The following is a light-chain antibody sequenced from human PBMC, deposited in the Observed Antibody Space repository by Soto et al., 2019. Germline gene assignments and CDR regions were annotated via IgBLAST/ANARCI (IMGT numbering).Light chain of an antibody. CDR1: QSISSY. Sequence: DIQMTQSPSSLSASVGDRVTITCRASQSISSYLNWYQQKPGKAPKLLIYAASSLQSGVPSRFSGSGSGTDFTLTISSLQPEDFVTYCCQQSYSTNMYTFGQGTKLEIK. CDR2: AAS. CDR3: QQSYSTNMYT. V-gene: IGKV1-39*01. J-gene: IGKJ2*01.